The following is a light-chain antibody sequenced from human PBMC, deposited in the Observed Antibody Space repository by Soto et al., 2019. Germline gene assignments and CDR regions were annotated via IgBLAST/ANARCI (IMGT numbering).Light chain of an antibody. CDR3: QQRSNWPPIT. V-gene: IGKV3-11*01. Sequence: EIVLTQSPGTRSLCPVEIAALSFMASQSVSSSYLAWYQQKPGQAPRLLIYDASNRATGIPARFSGSGSGTDFTLTISSLEPEDFAVYYCQQRSNWPPITFGQGTRLEIK. CDR1: QSVSSSY. CDR2: DAS. J-gene: IGKJ5*01.